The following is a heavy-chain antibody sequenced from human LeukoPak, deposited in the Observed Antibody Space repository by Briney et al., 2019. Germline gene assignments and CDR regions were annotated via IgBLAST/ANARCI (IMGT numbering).Heavy chain of an antibody. J-gene: IGHJ4*02. CDR3: AKGVYYDSSGYSLPFDY. Sequence: GGSLRLSCAASGFTFSSYGMHWVRQAPGKGLEWVAFIRYDGSNKYYADSVKGRFTISRDNSKNTLYLQMNSLRAEDTAVYYCAKGVYYDSSGYSLPFDYWGQGTLVTVSS. CDR2: IRYDGSNK. V-gene: IGHV3-30*02. D-gene: IGHD3-22*01. CDR1: GFTFSSYG.